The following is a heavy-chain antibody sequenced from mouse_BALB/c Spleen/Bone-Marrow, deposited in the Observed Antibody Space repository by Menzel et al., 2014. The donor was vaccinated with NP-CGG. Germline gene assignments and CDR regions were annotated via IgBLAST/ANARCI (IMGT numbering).Heavy chain of an antibody. CDR3: AYDRYDEHFDV. D-gene: IGHD2-14*01. CDR1: GYTFTSYS. Sequence: VKLQESGPDLVKPGDSVKMSCKASGYTFTSYSIHWVRQRPGQGLEWVGWIYTGDGRTKYTETFKGKTTLTADKSSSTPYMVLSSLTSEDSAIYFCAYDRYDEHFDVWGAGTTVTVSS. J-gene: IGHJ1*01. V-gene: IGHV1S56*01. CDR2: IYTGDGRT.